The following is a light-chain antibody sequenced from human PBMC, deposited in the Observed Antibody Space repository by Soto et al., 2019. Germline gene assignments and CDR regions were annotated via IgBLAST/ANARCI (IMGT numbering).Light chain of an antibody. V-gene: IGKV3-20*01. CDR1: QSVSSSY. J-gene: IGKJ1*01. CDR2: GAS. Sequence: EIVLTQSPGTLSLSPGERATLSCRASQSVSSSYLAWYQQKPGQAPRLLICGASSRATGIPDRFSGSGSGTDFTLTISRLEPEDFAVYYCQQYGSLWTFGQGTKVDIK. CDR3: QQYGSLWT.